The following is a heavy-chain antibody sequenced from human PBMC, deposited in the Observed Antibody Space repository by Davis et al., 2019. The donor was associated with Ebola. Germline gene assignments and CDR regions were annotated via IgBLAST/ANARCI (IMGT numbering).Heavy chain of an antibody. V-gene: IGHV1-18*04. CDR1: GYTFTSYG. CDR2: INPHNGNT. D-gene: IGHD1-1*01. CDR3: ARAQFPTTSDH. J-gene: IGHJ4*02. Sequence: ASVKVSCKASGYTFTSYGITWVRQAPGQGLEWMGWINPHNGNTNNAQNVQGRVTMTTDTSTSTAYMEVGSLRSDDTAVYYCARAQFPTTSDHWGQGTLVTVSS.